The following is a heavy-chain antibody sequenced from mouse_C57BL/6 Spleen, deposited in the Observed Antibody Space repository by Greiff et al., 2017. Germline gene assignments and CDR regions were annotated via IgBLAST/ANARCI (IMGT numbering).Heavy chain of an antibody. CDR2: ISNLAYSI. D-gene: IGHD1-1*01. V-gene: IGHV5-15*04. J-gene: IGHJ4*01. CDR3: ARRGSTVVADAMDY. Sequence: DVKLVESGGGLVQPGGSLKLSCAASGFTFSDYGMAWVRQAPRKGPEWVAFISNLAYSIYYADTVTGRFTISRENAKNTLYLEMSSLRSEDTAMYYCARRGSTVVADAMDYWGQGTSVTVSS. CDR1: GFTFSDYG.